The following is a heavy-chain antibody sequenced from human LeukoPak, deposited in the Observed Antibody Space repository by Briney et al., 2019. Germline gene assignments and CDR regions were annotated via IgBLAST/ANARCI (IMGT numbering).Heavy chain of an antibody. Sequence: PGGSLRLSCAASGLTFSSYALNGVRQAPGKGLEWVSIISNSGSSTYYADSVKGRFTISRDNSKNTLYLQMSSLRVEDTAVYYCATELGRPVDFWGQGTLVTVSS. J-gene: IGHJ4*02. D-gene: IGHD7-27*01. CDR2: ISNSGSST. V-gene: IGHV3-23*01. CDR3: ATELGRPVDF. CDR1: GLTFSSYA.